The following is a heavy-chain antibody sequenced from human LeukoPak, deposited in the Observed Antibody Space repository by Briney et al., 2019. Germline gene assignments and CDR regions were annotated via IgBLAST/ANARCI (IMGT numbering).Heavy chain of an antibody. J-gene: IGHJ3*02. Sequence: GGSLRLSCAASGFTFSGSAMHWVRQASGKGLEWVGRIRSKANSYATAYAASVKGRFTISRDDSKNTAYLQMNSLKTEDTAVYYCARDADLGTTITGGFDIWGQGTKVTVSS. CDR2: IRSKANSYAT. V-gene: IGHV3-73*01. CDR1: GFTFSGSA. CDR3: ARDADLGTTITGGFDI. D-gene: IGHD5-24*01.